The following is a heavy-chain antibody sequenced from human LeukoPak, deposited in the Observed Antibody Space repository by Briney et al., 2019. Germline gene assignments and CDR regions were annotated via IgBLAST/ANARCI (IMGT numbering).Heavy chain of an antibody. D-gene: IGHD3-22*01. CDR1: GGTFSSYA. V-gene: IGHV1-69*04. CDR2: IIPILGIA. J-gene: IGHJ4*02. CDR3: ASGGSGYFLLDY. Sequence: SVKDSCKASGGTFSSYAISWVRQAPGQGLEWMGRIIPILGIANYAQKFQGRVTITADKSTSTAYMELSSLRSEDTAVYYCASGGSGYFLLDYWGQGTLVTVSS.